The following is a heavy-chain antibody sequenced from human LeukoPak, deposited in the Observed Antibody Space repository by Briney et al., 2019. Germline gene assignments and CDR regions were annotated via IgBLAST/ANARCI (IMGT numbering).Heavy chain of an antibody. V-gene: IGHV1-2*02. D-gene: IGHD3-3*01. CDR3: ARGGSIFGVVIPPDDY. CDR2: INPNSGGT. J-gene: IGHJ4*02. Sequence: ASVKVSCKASGYTFTSYDINWVRQAPGQGLEWMGWINPNSGGTNYAQKFQGRVTMTRDTSISTAYMELSRLRSDDTAVYYCARGGSIFGVVIPPDDYWGQGTLVTVSS. CDR1: GYTFTSYD.